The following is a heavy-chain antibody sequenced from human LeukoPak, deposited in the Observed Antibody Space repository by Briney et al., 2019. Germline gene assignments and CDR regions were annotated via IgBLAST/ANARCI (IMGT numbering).Heavy chain of an antibody. D-gene: IGHD2-15*01. Sequence: KPSETLSLTCSVSGGSIDSRIYFWGWIRQFPGKGLEWIGNIHYNESTYYNPSLQNRVTMSVDTSNNRFSLSLTSVTAADTAIYYCVHHCPYPPCNWLNPWGQGTLVTVSS. V-gene: IGHV4-39*02. CDR1: GGSIDSRIYF. CDR3: VHHCPYPPCNWLNP. J-gene: IGHJ5*02. CDR2: IHYNEST.